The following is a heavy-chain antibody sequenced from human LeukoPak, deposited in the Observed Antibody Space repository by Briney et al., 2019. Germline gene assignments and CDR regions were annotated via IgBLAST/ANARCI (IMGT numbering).Heavy chain of an antibody. Sequence: GESLKISCKGSGYSFTSYWIGWVRQMPGKGLEWMGIIYPGDSDTRYSPSYQGQVTISADKSISTAYLQWSSLKASDTAMYYCGRQAGSYSHDAFDIWAQGTMVTVSS. CDR3: GRQAGSYSHDAFDI. J-gene: IGHJ3*02. CDR2: IYPGDSDT. V-gene: IGHV5-51*01. CDR1: GYSFTSYW. D-gene: IGHD1-26*01.